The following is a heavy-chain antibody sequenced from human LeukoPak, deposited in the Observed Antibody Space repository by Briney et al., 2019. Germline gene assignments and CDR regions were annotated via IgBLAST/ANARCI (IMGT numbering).Heavy chain of an antibody. Sequence: GASVKVSCKASGYTFTSYYMHWVRQAPGQGLEWMGIINPSGGSTSYAQKFQGRVTMTRDMSTSTVYMELSSLRSEDTAVYYCARDVGGIRYFDWPYYMDVWGKGTTVTISS. D-gene: IGHD3-9*01. CDR1: GYTFTSYY. J-gene: IGHJ6*03. CDR2: INPSGGST. CDR3: ARDVGGIRYFDWPYYMDV. V-gene: IGHV1-46*01.